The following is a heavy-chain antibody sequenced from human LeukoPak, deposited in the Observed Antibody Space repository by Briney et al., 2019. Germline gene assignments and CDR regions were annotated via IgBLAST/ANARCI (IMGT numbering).Heavy chain of an antibody. J-gene: IGHJ3*02. V-gene: IGHV3-7*01. Sequence: PGGSLRLSCAASGFAFSDSWMTWIRQAPGKGLEWVAFIKGDGSAKKYVDSVKGRFTISRDNAENSLFLQMNSLRAEDTAVYYCARDRGWIQHDIWGQGTMVTVSS. CDR2: IKGDGSAK. CDR1: GFAFSDSW. D-gene: IGHD5-18*01. CDR3: ARDRGWIQHDI.